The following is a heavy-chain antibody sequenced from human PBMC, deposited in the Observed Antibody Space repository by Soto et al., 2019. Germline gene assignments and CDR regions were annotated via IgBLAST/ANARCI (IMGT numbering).Heavy chain of an antibody. Sequence: GGSLRLSCAASGFTFSSYGMHWVRQAPGKGLEWVAVIWYDGSNKYYADSVKGRFTISRDNSKNTLYLQMNSLRAEDTAVYYCARDRVVPAAMRDDAFDIWGQGTMVTVSS. CDR1: GFTFSSYG. CDR3: ARDRVVPAAMRDDAFDI. CDR2: IWYDGSNK. D-gene: IGHD2-2*01. V-gene: IGHV3-33*01. J-gene: IGHJ3*02.